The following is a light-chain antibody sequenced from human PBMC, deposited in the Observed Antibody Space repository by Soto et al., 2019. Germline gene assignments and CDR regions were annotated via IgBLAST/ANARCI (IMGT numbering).Light chain of an antibody. J-gene: IGKJ4*01. CDR2: DAS. CDR1: QNIYNW. Sequence: DIQMTQSPSTLSASVGDRVTITCRASQNIYNWLAWYQQKPGKAPKLLIYDASRLESGVPSRFSGSGSGTVFTLTISSLQPDDFATYYCQKYYHYFGGGTKVEIK. CDR3: QKYYHY. V-gene: IGKV1-5*01.